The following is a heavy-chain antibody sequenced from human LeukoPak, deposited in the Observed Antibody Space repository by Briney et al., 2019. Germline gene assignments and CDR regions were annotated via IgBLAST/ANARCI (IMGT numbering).Heavy chain of an antibody. J-gene: IGHJ4*02. CDR2: ISGSGGST. D-gene: IGHD4-11*01. Sequence: GGSLRLSCAASGFTFSSYATSWVRQAPGKGLEWVSAISGSGGSTYYADSVKGRFTISRDNSKNTLYLQMNSLRAEDTAAYYCAKAGNYVAYYFDYWGQGTLVTVSS. CDR1: GFTFSSYA. V-gene: IGHV3-23*01. CDR3: AKAGNYVAYYFDY.